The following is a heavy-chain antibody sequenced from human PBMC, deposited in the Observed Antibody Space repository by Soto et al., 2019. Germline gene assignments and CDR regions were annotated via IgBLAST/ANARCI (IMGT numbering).Heavy chain of an antibody. V-gene: IGHV6-1*01. D-gene: IGHD2-21*01. CDR3: ARDRPFSCGGRAPNWIYP. J-gene: IGHJ5*02. CDR1: GGSVSSNSAA. Sequence: SQTLSLTCAISGGSVSSNSAAWNWIRQSPSRGLEWLGRTYYRSKWYNDYAVSVKSRITINPDTSKNQFSLQLNSVTPEDTAVYYCARDRPFSCGGRAPNWIYPPGQRPLLTVSS. CDR2: TYYRSKWYN.